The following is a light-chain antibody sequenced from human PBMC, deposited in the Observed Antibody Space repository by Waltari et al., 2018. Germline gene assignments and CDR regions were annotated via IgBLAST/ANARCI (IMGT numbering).Light chain of an antibody. Sequence: QSALTQPASVSGSPGQSITISCTGTSSDVGGYNYVSWYQQYPGKVPQVIIFEVSNRPLGGSNRFAGSKSGNTASLTISGLQAEDEADYYCSSYTSSTTWVFGGGTKLTVL. V-gene: IGLV2-14*01. CDR3: SSYTSSTTWV. J-gene: IGLJ3*02. CDR1: SSDVGGYNY. CDR2: EVS.